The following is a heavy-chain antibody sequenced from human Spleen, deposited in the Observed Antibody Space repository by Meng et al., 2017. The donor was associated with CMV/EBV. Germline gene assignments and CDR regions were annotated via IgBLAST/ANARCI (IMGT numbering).Heavy chain of an antibody. CDR2: INHSGST. CDR1: GGSFSAYY. CDR3: ARESASITGGSYGMDV. V-gene: IGHV4-34*01. J-gene: IGHJ6*02. Sequence: SETLSLTCAVYGGSFSAYYWSWIRQPPGKGLEWIGEINHSGSTNYNPSLKSRVTISVDTSKNQFSLKLSSVTAADTAVYYCARESASITGGSYGMDVWGPGTTVTVSS. D-gene: IGHD1-20*01.